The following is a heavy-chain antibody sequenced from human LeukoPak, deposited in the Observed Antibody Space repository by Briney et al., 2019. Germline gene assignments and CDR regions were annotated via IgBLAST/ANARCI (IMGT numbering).Heavy chain of an antibody. CDR1: GGSISNYY. CDR3: ARDPRGSSWFDY. Sequence: PSETLSLTCTVSGGSISNYYWSWIRQPPGKGLEWIGYIYYSGNTNYNPSLKSRVTISVDTSKNQFSLELSSVTAADTAVYYCARDPRGSSWFDYWGQGTLVTVSS. J-gene: IGHJ4*02. D-gene: IGHD6-13*01. CDR2: IYYSGNT. V-gene: IGHV4-59*01.